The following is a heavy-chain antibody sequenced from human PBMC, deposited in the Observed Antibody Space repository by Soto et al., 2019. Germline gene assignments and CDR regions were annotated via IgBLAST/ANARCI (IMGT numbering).Heavy chain of an antibody. CDR3: AKARRRHLAVPGEDFDY. Sequence: PGESLKISCAASGFTFSSYGMYWVRQAPGKGLEWVAVISYDGSTKYYADSVKGRFTISRDNSKKTPYLQMNSLRAEDTALYYCAKARRRHLAVPGEDFDYWGQGSQVTVSS. V-gene: IGHV3-30*18. CDR2: ISYDGSTK. D-gene: IGHD6-19*01. CDR1: GFTFSSYG. J-gene: IGHJ4*02.